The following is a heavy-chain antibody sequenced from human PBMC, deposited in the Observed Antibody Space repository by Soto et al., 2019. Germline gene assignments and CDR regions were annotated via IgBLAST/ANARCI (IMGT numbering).Heavy chain of an antibody. D-gene: IGHD1-26*01. CDR2: ISWNSGSI. CDR1: GFAFDDYA. J-gene: IGHJ4*02. V-gene: IGHV3-9*01. Sequence: EVQLVESGGGLVQPGRSLRLSSAACGFAFDDYAMHWFRQAPGKGLEWVSGISWNSGSIGYADSVKGRFTISRDNAKNSLYLQMNSLRAEDTALYYCAKSGSGPYFDYWGQGTLVTVSS. CDR3: AKSGSGPYFDY.